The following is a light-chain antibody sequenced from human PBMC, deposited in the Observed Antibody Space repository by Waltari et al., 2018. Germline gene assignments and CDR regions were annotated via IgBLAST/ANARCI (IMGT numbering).Light chain of an antibody. V-gene: IGLV2-14*01. CDR2: DVN. Sequence: QSALTQPPSLSRAPGHSITLPCTGTSRDIGFHTHVSWYQQHPGLSPRLLMYDVNSRPSGVSNRFSGSKSGNTASLTISGLQADDEAHYYCSAYTSSATLAVGGGTGLTVL. CDR3: SAYTSSATLA. J-gene: IGLJ2*01. CDR1: SRDIGFHTH.